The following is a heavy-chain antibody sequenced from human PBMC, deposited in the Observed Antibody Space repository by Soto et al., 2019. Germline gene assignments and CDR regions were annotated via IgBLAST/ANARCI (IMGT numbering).Heavy chain of an antibody. CDR1: GDTFTSYS. D-gene: IGHD3-16*01. J-gene: IGHJ4*02. V-gene: IGHV1-3*01. CDR3: ARSMITFGGVIHMVY. Sequence: ASVKVSCKASGDTFTSYSMHWVRQAPGQRLEWMGWINAGNGNTKYSQKFQGRVTITRDTSASTAYMEPSSLRSEDTAVYYCARSMITFGGVIHMVYWGQGTLVTVSS. CDR2: INAGNGNT.